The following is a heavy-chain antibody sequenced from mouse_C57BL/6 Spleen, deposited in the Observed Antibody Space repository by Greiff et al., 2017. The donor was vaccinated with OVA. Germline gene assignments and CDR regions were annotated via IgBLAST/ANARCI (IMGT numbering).Heavy chain of an antibody. CDR2: INPSTGGT. J-gene: IGHJ2*01. D-gene: IGHD1-1*01. CDR1: GYSFTGYY. Sequence: EVQLQQSGPELVKPGASVKISCKASGYSFTGYYMDWVKQSPEKSLEWIGEINPSTGGTTYNQKFKAKATLTVDNSSSTAYMQLKSLTSEDSAVYYCARRDYGSSYSFDYWGQGTTLTVSS. CDR3: ARRDYGSSYSFDY. V-gene: IGHV1-42*01.